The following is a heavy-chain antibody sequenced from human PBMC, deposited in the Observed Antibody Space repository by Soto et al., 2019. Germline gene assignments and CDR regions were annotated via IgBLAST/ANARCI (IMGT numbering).Heavy chain of an antibody. D-gene: IGHD3-3*01. V-gene: IGHV1-18*04. CDR2: ISTYNGNT. CDR1: GYTFTTYG. Sequence: QVHLVQSGAEVKKPGASVKVSCKASGYTFTTYGISWVRQAPGQGLEWMGWISTYNGNTNYEQKLQGRVTLTTDTLTRTAYMELRSLRSDDTAVYYCARVYYDFWRGVYNWFDPWGQGTLVTVSS. J-gene: IGHJ5*02. CDR3: ARVYYDFWRGVYNWFDP.